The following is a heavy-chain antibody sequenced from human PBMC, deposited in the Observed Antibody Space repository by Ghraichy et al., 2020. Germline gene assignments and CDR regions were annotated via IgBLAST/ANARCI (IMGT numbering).Heavy chain of an antibody. Sequence: SETLSLTCTVSGVSISSYYWNWIRQSPGKGLEWIGYIYYSGSTNYNPSLKSRVSISVDTSKNQFSLKLSSVTAADTAVYYCARSLGIAAADFDYWGQGTLVTVSS. D-gene: IGHD6-13*01. CDR2: IYYSGST. J-gene: IGHJ4*02. CDR1: GVSISSYY. CDR3: ARSLGIAAADFDY. V-gene: IGHV4-59*01.